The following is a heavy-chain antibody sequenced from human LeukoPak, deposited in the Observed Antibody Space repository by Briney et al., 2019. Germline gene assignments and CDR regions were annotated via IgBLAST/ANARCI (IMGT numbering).Heavy chain of an antibody. D-gene: IGHD2-21*01. CDR3: AKDRTIVVVEFDY. CDR2: ISGSGGST. Sequence: GGSLRLSCAASGFTFSSYAMSWVRQAPGKGLEWVPAISGSGGSTYYADSVKGRFTISRDNSKNTLYLQMNSLRAEDTAVYYCAKDRTIVVVEFDYWGQGTLVTVSS. CDR1: GFTFSSYA. V-gene: IGHV3-23*01. J-gene: IGHJ4*02.